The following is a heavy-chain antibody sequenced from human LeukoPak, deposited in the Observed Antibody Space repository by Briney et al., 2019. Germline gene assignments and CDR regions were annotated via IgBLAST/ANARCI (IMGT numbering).Heavy chain of an antibody. CDR2: ISDSGST. CDR1: GGSISSYY. Sequence: PSETLSLTCTVSGGSISSYYWTWIRQPPGKGLEWLGYISDSGSTDYNPSLRSRVTMSVDTSRNQFSLKLSSLTAADTAMYYCARGGGTTFYYFDFWGQGALVTVFS. J-gene: IGHJ4*02. CDR3: ARGGGTTFYYFDF. D-gene: IGHD3-9*01. V-gene: IGHV4-59*01.